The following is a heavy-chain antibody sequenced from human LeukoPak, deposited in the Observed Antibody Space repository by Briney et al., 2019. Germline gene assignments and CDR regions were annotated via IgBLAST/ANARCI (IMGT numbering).Heavy chain of an antibody. CDR3: ARAGTGTHASY. V-gene: IGHV3-74*01. J-gene: IGHJ4*02. D-gene: IGHD1-7*01. CDR1: GFTFSNYW. CDR2: INSDGSST. Sequence: GGSLRLSCAASGFTFSNYWMHWVRQAPGKGLVWVSRINSDGSSTDYADSVKGRFTISRDNAKNTLYLQMNSLRAEDTAVYYCARAGTGTHASYWGQGTLVTVSS.